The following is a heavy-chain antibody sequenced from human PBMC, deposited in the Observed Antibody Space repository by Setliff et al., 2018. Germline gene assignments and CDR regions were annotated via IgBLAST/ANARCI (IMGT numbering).Heavy chain of an antibody. CDR3: ARGEHIVSGDFYHYIDV. CDR2: INPNAGNI. Sequence: ASVKVSCKASGYTFTAYYIHWVRQAPGQGLEWMGWINPNAGNINYIQKFQGRVTMTRDTSISTAYMELRRPKSDDTAVYYCARGEHIVSGDFYHYIDVWGIGTTVTVSS. J-gene: IGHJ6*03. CDR1: GYTFTAYY. V-gene: IGHV1-2*02. D-gene: IGHD2-15*01.